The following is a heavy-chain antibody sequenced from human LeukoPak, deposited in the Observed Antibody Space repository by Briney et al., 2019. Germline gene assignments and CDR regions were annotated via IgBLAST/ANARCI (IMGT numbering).Heavy chain of an antibody. CDR2: ISYDGSNK. J-gene: IGHJ6*04. D-gene: IGHD3-10*02. Sequence: GRSLRLSCAASGFTFSSYGMHWVRQAPGKGLEWVAVISYDGSNKYYADSVKGRFTISRDNAKNSLYLQMNSLRAEDTAVYYCAELGITMIGGVWGKGTTVTISS. CDR1: GFTFSSYG. V-gene: IGHV3-30*18. CDR3: AELGITMIGGV.